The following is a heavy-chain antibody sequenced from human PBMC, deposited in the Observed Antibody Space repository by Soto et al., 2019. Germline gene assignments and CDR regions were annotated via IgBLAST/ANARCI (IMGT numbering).Heavy chain of an antibody. V-gene: IGHV1-18*01. CDR1: GYAFTRYG. D-gene: IGHD2-15*01. Sequence: ASVKVSCKTSGYAFTRYGGSWVRQAPGQGLEWMGWISAYNGNTNYAQKLQGRVTMTTDTSTSTAYMELRSLRSDDTAVYYCARHVVVAATPYYYYYMDVWGKGTTVTVSS. J-gene: IGHJ6*03. CDR3: ARHVVVAATPYYYYYMDV. CDR2: ISAYNGNT.